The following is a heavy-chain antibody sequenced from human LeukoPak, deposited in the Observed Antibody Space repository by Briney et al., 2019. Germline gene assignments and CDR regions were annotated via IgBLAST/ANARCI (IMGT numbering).Heavy chain of an antibody. CDR2: ISYDGSNK. Sequence: GGSLRLSCAASGFTFSSYAMRWVRQAPGKGLEWVAVISYDGSNKYYADSAKGRFTISRDNSKNTLYLQMNSLRAEDTAVYYCARESELRFLEWLLGHWGQGTLVTVSS. V-gene: IGHV3-30*04. CDR1: GFTFSSYA. CDR3: ARESELRFLEWLLGH. D-gene: IGHD3-3*01. J-gene: IGHJ4*02.